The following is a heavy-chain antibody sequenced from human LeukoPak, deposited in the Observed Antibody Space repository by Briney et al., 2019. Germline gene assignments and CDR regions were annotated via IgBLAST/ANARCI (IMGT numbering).Heavy chain of an antibody. J-gene: IGHJ4*02. D-gene: IGHD5-18*01. CDR1: GGSFSGYY. CDR3: AGGGVTLPPDY. CDR2: INHSGST. Sequence: KTSETLSLTCAVYGGSFSGYYWSWIRQPPGKGLEWIGEINHSGSTNYNPSLKSRVTISVDTSKNQFSLKLSSVTAADTAVYYCAGGGVTLPPDYWGQGTLVTVSS. V-gene: IGHV4-34*01.